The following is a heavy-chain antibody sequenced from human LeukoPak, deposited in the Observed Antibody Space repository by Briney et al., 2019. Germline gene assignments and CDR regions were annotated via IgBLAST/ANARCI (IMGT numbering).Heavy chain of an antibody. CDR3: AREMAYYYDSRSPFDY. CDR2: IYYSGST. Sequence: SETLSLTCTVSGGSISSSSYYWGWIRQPPGKGLEWIGSIYYSGSTYYNPSLKSRVTISVDTSKNQFSLKLSSVTAADTAVYYCAREMAYYYDSRSPFDYWGQGTLVTVSS. D-gene: IGHD3-22*01. J-gene: IGHJ4*02. V-gene: IGHV4-39*07. CDR1: GGSISSSSYY.